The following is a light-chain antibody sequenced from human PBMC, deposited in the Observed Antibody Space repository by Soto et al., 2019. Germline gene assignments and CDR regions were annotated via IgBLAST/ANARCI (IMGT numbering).Light chain of an antibody. J-gene: IGKJ5*01. V-gene: IGKV3-20*01. CDR1: QSVSSSY. CDR2: GAS. CDR3: QQDGSSPRT. Sequence: TVWTNTPGTLASPPRERATLSCRASQSVSSSYLAWYQQKPGQAPRLLIYGASSRATGIPDRFSGSGSGTDFTLTISRLEPEDFAVYYCQQDGSSPRTFGQGTRLEIK.